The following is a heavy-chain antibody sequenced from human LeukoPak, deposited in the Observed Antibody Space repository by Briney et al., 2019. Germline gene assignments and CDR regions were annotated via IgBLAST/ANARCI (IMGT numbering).Heavy chain of an antibody. CDR1: GGSISSSSYY. D-gene: IGHD3-10*01. CDR3: ASHTLRGVPDY. CDR2: IYYSGNT. J-gene: IGHJ4*02. Sequence: PSETLSLTCTVSGGSISSSSYYWGWIRQPPGKGLEWIGSIYYSGNTYYNPSLKSRVTTSVDTSKNQFSLKLSSVTAADRAVYYRASHTLRGVPDYWGQGTLVTVSS. V-gene: IGHV4-39*01.